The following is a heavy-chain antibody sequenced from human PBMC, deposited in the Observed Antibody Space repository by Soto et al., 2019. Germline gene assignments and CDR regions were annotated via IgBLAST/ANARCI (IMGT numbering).Heavy chain of an antibody. Sequence: EVQVLATGGGLIQPGGSLRLSCAASGFTVNSNYMNWVRQAPGEGLQWVSITNTGGTTYYVDSVKGRFTVSTDNSKNILYLQVNSLRAEDMSVYYCAKGDGFSLAVWGQGTTVSVSS. CDR1: GFTVNSNY. V-gene: IGHV3-53*02. D-gene: IGHD1-26*01. CDR2: TNTGGTT. J-gene: IGHJ6*02. CDR3: AKGDGFSLAV.